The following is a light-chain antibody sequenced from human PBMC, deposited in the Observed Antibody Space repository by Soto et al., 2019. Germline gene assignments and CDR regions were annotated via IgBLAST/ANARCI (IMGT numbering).Light chain of an antibody. CDR2: AAS. CDR1: EDISTW. J-gene: IGKJ5*01. V-gene: IGKV1-12*01. Sequence: DIQMTQSPSSLAASVGDRFTITWRSSEDISTWLAWYQQKPGKAPKLLIYAASSLQSGVPSRFSGSGSGTDFTLTISSLQPEDFATYYCQHADSFPLITFGQGTRLEIK. CDR3: QHADSFPLIT.